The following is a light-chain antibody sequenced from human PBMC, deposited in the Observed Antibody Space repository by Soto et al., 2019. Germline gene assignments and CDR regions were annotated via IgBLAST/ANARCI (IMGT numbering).Light chain of an antibody. Sequence: EIVMTQSPATLSVSPGERATLSCRASQSVGSRLAWYQQKPGQAPRLLIYGASTRATSIPVRFSGSGSGTEFTLTISSLQSEDFAVYYCQQYSDRPLTFGGGAKVEI. V-gene: IGKV3-15*01. J-gene: IGKJ4*01. CDR1: QSVGSR. CDR2: GAS. CDR3: QQYSDRPLT.